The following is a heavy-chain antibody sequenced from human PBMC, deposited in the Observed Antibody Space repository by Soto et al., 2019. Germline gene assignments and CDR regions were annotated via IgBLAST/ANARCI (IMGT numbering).Heavy chain of an antibody. CDR1: GFTFSDYY. V-gene: IGHV3-11*06. Sequence: PGGSLRLSCAASGFTFSDYYMSWIRQAPGKGLEWVSYISSSSSYTNYADSVKGRFTISRDNAKNSLYLQMNSLRAEDTAVYYCARDLGYSSFDYWGQGTLVTVSS. J-gene: IGHJ4*02. D-gene: IGHD2-15*01. CDR3: ARDLGYSSFDY. CDR2: ISSSSSYT.